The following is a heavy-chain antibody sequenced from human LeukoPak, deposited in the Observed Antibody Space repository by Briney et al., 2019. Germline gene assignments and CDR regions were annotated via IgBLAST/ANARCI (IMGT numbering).Heavy chain of an antibody. CDR3: ARHTAMAVLDY. CDR1: GFTFSSYS. J-gene: IGHJ4*02. D-gene: IGHD5-18*01. Sequence: GGSLRLSCAASGFTFSSYSMNWVRQAPGKGLEWVSYISSSSSTIYYGDSVKGRFTISRDNAKNSLYLQMNSLRAEDTAVYYCARHTAMAVLDYWGQGTLVTVSS. V-gene: IGHV3-48*01. CDR2: ISSSSSTI.